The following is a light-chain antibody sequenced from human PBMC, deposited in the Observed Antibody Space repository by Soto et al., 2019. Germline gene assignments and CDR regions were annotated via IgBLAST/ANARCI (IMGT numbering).Light chain of an antibody. Sequence: DIQMTQSPSTLSASVGDRVTITCRASQSVSSWLAWYQQKPGKAPKLLIYKASSLERGVPSRFSGSGSGTEFTLTISSLQPDDFATYYCQHYSTYRGFGQGTKVEVK. V-gene: IGKV1-5*03. CDR1: QSVSSW. CDR3: QHYSTYRG. J-gene: IGKJ1*01. CDR2: KAS.